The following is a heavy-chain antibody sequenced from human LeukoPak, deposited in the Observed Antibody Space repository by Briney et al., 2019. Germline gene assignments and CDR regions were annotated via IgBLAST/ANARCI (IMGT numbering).Heavy chain of an antibody. Sequence: GESLKISCKGSGYSFTSYWIGWVRQMLGKGLEWMGIIYPGDSDTRYSPSFQGQVTISADKSISTAYLQWSSLKASDTAMYYCARAPYYYDSSGYYRPRYFDLWGRGTLVTVSS. J-gene: IGHJ2*01. CDR3: ARAPYYYDSSGYYRPRYFDL. V-gene: IGHV5-51*01. CDR1: GYSFTSYW. D-gene: IGHD3-22*01. CDR2: IYPGDSDT.